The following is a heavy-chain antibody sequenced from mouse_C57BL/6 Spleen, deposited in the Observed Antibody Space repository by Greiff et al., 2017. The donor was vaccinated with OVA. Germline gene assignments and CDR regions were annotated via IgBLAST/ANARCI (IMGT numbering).Heavy chain of an antibody. CDR1: GFTFSDYY. D-gene: IGHD4-1*01. Sequence: EVKVVESGGGLVQPGGSLKLSCAASGFTFSDYYMYWVRQTPEKRLEWVAYISNGGGSTYYPDTVKGRFTISRDNAKNTLYLQMSRLKSEDTAMYYCARHEVGRGYFDYWGQGTTLTVSS. V-gene: IGHV5-12*01. CDR3: ARHEVGRGYFDY. J-gene: IGHJ2*01. CDR2: ISNGGGST.